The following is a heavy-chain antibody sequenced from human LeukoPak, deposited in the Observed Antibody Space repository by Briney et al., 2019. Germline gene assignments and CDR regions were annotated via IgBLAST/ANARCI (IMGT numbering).Heavy chain of an antibody. Sequence: PSETLSLTCAVSGGSINNNHYYWGWIRQPPGTGLEWIGSIYYSGSTYYNPSLKSRVTISVDTSENHFSLKLSSVTAADTAVYYCARDGGYSNPYYYYYYYMDFWGKGTTVTVSS. CDR1: GGSINNNHYY. V-gene: IGHV4-39*07. J-gene: IGHJ6*03. CDR2: IYYSGST. D-gene: IGHD4-11*01. CDR3: ARDGGYSNPYYYYYYYMDF.